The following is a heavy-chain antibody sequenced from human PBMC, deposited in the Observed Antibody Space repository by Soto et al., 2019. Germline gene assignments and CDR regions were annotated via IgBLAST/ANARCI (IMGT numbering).Heavy chain of an antibody. Sequence: SETLSLTCAVSGYSISSSNWWGWIRQPPGKGLEWIGYIYHNGSTYYNPSLKSRVTISVDRSKNQFSLKLSSVTAADTAVYYCARSQTTVTSYNYWGQGTLVTVSS. J-gene: IGHJ4*02. V-gene: IGHV4-28*01. CDR1: GYSISSSNW. CDR3: ARSQTTVTSYNY. CDR2: IYHNGST. D-gene: IGHD4-17*01.